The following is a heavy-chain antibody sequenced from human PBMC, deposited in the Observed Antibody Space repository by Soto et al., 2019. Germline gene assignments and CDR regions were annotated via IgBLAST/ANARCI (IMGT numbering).Heavy chain of an antibody. V-gene: IGHV3-48*02. Sequence: GGSLRLSCVASGFRFSDHSMNWVRQAPGKGLEWLSYISTSSSNTFYADSVRGRFTISRDNAKNSLYLHMNSLRDEDTAVYYCGSNYYNFYGINVWGQGTTVTVSS. CDR2: ISTSSSNT. CDR1: GFRFSDHS. CDR3: GSNYYNFYGINV. D-gene: IGHD3-3*01. J-gene: IGHJ6*02.